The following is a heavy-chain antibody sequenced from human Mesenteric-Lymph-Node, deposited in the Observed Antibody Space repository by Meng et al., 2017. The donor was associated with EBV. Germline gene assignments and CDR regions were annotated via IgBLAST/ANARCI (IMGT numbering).Heavy chain of an antibody. J-gene: IGHJ4*02. CDR3: ARDSEGNDLSFDY. V-gene: IGHV7-4-1*02. CDR1: GYTFTNYA. D-gene: IGHD2-21*02. CDR2: INTNTGNP. Sequence: QLVTFGSDLKRPGAAVQVSGKATGYTFTNYALTWVRQAPGQGLEWLGWINTNTGNPTYAPGFAGRYVFSLDTSVSTAYLQISSLKADDSAVYYCARDSEGNDLSFDYWGQGTLVTVSS.